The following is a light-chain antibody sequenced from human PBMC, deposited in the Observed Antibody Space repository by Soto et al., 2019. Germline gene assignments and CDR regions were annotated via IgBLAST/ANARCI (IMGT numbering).Light chain of an antibody. V-gene: IGKV3-20*01. CDR3: QQYSISPHMYT. CDR2: GAS. Sequence: DIVLMQSPGTLSSSPGDRATLSCRASQSVSNNYLAWYQQKPGQAPRLLIYGASARATGVPDRFSGSGSGTDFTLTITRLEPEDFAVYYCQQYSISPHMYTFGQGTKLGVK. J-gene: IGKJ2*01. CDR1: QSVSNNY.